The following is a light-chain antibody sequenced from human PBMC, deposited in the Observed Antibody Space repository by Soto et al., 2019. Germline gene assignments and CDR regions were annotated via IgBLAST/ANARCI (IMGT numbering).Light chain of an antibody. V-gene: IGLV2-14*01. CDR1: SSDVGGYNY. J-gene: IGLJ2*01. CDR2: DGS. CDR3: SSYTSSSTLMV. Sequence: QSALTQPASVSGSPGQSITISCTGTSSDVGGYNYVSWYQQHPGKAPKLMIYDGSNRPSGVSSRFSGSKSGNTASLTISGLQAEDEDDYYCSSYTSSSTLMVFGGGTKLTVL.